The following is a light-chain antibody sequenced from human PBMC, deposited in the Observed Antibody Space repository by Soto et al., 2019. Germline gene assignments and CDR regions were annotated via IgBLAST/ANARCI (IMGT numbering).Light chain of an antibody. Sequence: EIVLTQSPDTLSLSPGERATLSCRASQSVSSDYLVWYQQKPGQAPRLLIYGASRRATGIPDRFSGSGSGTDFTLTISSLQPEDFATYYCQQRETFGPGTKVDIK. CDR2: GAS. CDR1: QSVSSDY. CDR3: QQRET. J-gene: IGKJ3*01. V-gene: IGKV3-20*01.